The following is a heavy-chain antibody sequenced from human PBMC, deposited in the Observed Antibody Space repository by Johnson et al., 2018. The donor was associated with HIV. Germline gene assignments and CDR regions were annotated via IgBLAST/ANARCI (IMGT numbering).Heavy chain of an antibody. CDR3: AIDPTTHNSRLTGDFGAFDI. CDR2: FYRNGGST. J-gene: IGHJ3*02. D-gene: IGHD7-27*01. Sequence: VQLVESGGGVVRPGGSLRLSCVASGFTLDDYDMSWVRQAPGKWLEWVCGFYRNGGSTGYAASVKGRFTISRDNAKNSLYLQMNSLTAEDTALYYCAIDPTTHNSRLTGDFGAFDIWGQGTMVTVS. V-gene: IGHV3-20*04. CDR1: GFTLDDYD.